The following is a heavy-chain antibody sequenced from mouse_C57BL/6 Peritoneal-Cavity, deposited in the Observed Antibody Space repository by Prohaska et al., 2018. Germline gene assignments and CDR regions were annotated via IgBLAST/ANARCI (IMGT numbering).Heavy chain of an antibody. CDR1: GFTFSGFW. CDR2: INSDGSAI. Sequence: EVQLLETGGGLVQPGGSRGLSCEGSGFTFSGFWMSWVRQTPGKTLEWIGDINSDGSAINYAPSIKYRFTIFIDNDKSTLYLQMSNVRSEDTATYFCMRYGNYWYFDVWGTGTTVTVSS. V-gene: IGHV11-2*01. D-gene: IGHD2-1*01. J-gene: IGHJ1*03. CDR3: MRYGNYWYFDV.